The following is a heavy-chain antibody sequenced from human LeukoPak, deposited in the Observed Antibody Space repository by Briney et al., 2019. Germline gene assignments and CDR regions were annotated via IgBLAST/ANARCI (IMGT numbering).Heavy chain of an antibody. D-gene: IGHD5-18*01. CDR2: ISYDGSNK. CDR3: ARDRMVTYFDY. Sequence: GGSLRLSCAASGFTFSSYAMHWVRQAPGKGLEWVAVISYDGSNKYYADSVKGRFTISRDNSKNTLYLQMNSLRAEDTAVYYCARDRMVTYFDYWGQGTLVTVSS. CDR1: GFTFSSYA. V-gene: IGHV3-30-3*01. J-gene: IGHJ4*02.